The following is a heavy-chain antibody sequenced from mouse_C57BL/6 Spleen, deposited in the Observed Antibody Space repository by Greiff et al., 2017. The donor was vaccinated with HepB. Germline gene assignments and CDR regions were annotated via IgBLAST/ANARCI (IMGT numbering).Heavy chain of an antibody. J-gene: IGHJ3*01. V-gene: IGHV1-69*01. CDR1: GYTFTSYW. CDR3: ARPDSSGYGGFAY. CDR2: IDPSDSYT. Sequence: QVQLKQPGAELVMPGASVKLSCKASGYTFTSYWMHWVKQRPGQGLEWIGEIDPSDSYTNYNQKFKGKSTLTVDKSSSTAYMQLSSLTSEDSAVYYCARPDSSGYGGFAYWGQGTLVTVSA. D-gene: IGHD3-2*02.